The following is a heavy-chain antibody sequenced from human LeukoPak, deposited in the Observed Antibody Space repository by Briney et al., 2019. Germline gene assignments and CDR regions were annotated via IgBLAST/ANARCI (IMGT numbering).Heavy chain of an antibody. V-gene: IGHV3-23*01. CDR1: GLAFSSYA. CDR3: VKDHWGSYYSLFDY. D-gene: IGHD1-26*01. CDR2: ISGSGNNT. Sequence: GGSLRLSCAASGLAFSSYAMSWVRRAPGKGLEWVSAISGSGNNTYYTDSVKGRFTISRDNSKSTLYLQMNSLRAEDTAVYYCVKDHWGSYYSLFDYWGQGTLVTVSS. J-gene: IGHJ4*02.